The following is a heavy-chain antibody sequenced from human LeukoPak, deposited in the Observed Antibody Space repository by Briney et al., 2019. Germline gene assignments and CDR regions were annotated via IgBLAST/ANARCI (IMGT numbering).Heavy chain of an antibody. Sequence: ASVKASCKASGYTFTSYGISWVRQAPGQGLEWMGWISAYNGNTNYAQKLHGRVTMTTDTSTSAAYMELRSLRSDDTAVYYCARDRRGTGSYYTKLFDYWGQGTLVTVSS. D-gene: IGHD3-10*01. V-gene: IGHV1-18*01. CDR1: GYTFTSYG. CDR2: ISAYNGNT. CDR3: ARDRRGTGSYYTKLFDY. J-gene: IGHJ4*02.